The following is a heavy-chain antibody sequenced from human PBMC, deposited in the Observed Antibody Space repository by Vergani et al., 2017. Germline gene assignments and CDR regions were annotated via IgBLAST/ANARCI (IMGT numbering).Heavy chain of an antibody. J-gene: IGHJ4*02. CDR3: AKAAEIGSTLSATIDS. CDR1: GFTFSNFG. CDR2: ISHDGGES. V-gene: IGHV3-30*18. D-gene: IGHD2/OR15-2a*01. Sequence: QAKLVESGGGVVQPGGSLRLSCAASGFTFSNFGMHWVRQAPGKGLEWVALISHDGGESFYGTSVTGRLTISRDNSKNTLFLQLSSLKTEDTSVYYCAKAAEIGSTLSATIDSWGQGTLVLVSS.